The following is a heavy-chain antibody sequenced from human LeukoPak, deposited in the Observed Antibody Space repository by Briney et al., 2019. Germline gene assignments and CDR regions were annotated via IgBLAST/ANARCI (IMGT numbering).Heavy chain of an antibody. CDR1: GFTFSSYE. V-gene: IGHV3-48*03. Sequence: PGGSLRLSCAASGFTFSSYEMNWVRQAPGKGLEWVSYISSSGSTIYYADSVKGRFTISRDNAKKSLYLQMNSPRAEDTAVYYCAGQCTGTNCYHYWGQGTLVTVSS. CDR3: AGQCTGTNCYHY. D-gene: IGHD2-2*01. CDR2: ISSSGSTI. J-gene: IGHJ4*02.